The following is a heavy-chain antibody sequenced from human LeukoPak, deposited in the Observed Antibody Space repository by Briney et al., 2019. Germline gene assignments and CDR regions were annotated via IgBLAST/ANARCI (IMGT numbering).Heavy chain of an antibody. Sequence: GASVKVSCKVSGYTLTELSMHWVRQAPGKGLEWMGGFDPEDGETIYAQKFQGRVTMTEDTSTDTAYMEPSSLRSEDTAVYYCATVTSGTGTTYWFDPWGQGTLVTVSS. V-gene: IGHV1-24*01. D-gene: IGHD1-7*01. J-gene: IGHJ5*02. CDR3: ATVTSGTGTTYWFDP. CDR1: GYTLTELS. CDR2: FDPEDGET.